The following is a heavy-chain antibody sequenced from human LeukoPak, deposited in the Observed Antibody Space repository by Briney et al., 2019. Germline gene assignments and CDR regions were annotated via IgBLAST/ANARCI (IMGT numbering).Heavy chain of an antibody. V-gene: IGHV3-23*01. D-gene: IGHD5-12*01. J-gene: IGHJ4*02. CDR1: GFTFSSYG. CDR3: AKSPTRYSGYDFDY. Sequence: GGSLRLSCAASGFTFSSYGMSWVRQAPGKGLEWVSAISGSGGSTYYADSVKGRFTISRDNSKNTLYLQMNSLRAEDTAVYYCAKSPTRYSGYDFDYWGQGTLVTVSS. CDR2: ISGSGGST.